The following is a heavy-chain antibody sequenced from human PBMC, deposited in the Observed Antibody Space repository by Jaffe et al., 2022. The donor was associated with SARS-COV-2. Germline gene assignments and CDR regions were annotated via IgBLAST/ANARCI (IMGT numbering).Heavy chain of an antibody. V-gene: IGHV3-33*01. CDR3: ARDLSADYDFWSGFFDY. D-gene: IGHD3-3*01. CDR1: GFTFSSYG. J-gene: IGHJ4*02. CDR2: IWYDGSNK. Sequence: QVQLVESGGGVVQPGRSLRLSCAASGFTFSSYGMHWVRQAPGKGLEWVAVIWYDGSNKYYADSVKGRFTISRDNSKNTLYLQMNSLRAEDTAVYYCARDLSADYDFWSGFFDYWGQGTLVTVSS.